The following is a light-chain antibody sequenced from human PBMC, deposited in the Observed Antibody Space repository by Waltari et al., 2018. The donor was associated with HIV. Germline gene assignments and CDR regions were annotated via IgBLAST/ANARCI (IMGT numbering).Light chain of an antibody. CDR1: QSVRSAS. V-gene: IGKV3-20*01. Sequence: EIVLTQSPGTLSFSPGERATLSCRASQSVRSASLAWYQQKPGQAPRLLIYGASSRDPGIPDRFSGSGAVTDFILTISRLEPEDCAVYYCQQYAASPLTFGGGTKVEIK. CDR3: QQYAASPLT. J-gene: IGKJ4*01. CDR2: GAS.